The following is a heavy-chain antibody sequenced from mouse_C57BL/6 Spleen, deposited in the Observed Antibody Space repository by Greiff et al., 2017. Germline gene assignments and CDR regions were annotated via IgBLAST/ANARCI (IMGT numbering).Heavy chain of an antibody. Sequence: VQLQQPGAELVKPGASVKLSCKASGYTFTSYWMQWVNQRPGQGLEWIGEIDPCDSYTNYNQKFKGKAKLTVDTSSSTAYMQHSSLTSEDSAVYYWASNYYGSSSYYAMAYWGQGTSVTVSA. D-gene: IGHD1-1*01. V-gene: IGHV1-50*01. CDR3: ASNYYGSSSYYAMAY. CDR2: IDPCDSYT. J-gene: IGHJ4*01. CDR1: GYTFTSYW.